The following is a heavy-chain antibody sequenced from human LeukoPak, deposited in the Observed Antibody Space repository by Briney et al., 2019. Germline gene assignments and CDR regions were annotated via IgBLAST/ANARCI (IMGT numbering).Heavy chain of an antibody. CDR2: INPNSGGT. CDR3: ATNPYTGY. CDR1: GYTFTSYD. V-gene: IGHV1-2*02. D-gene: IGHD1-1*01. Sequence: ASVKVSCKASGYTFTSYDINWVRQAPGQGLEWMGWINPNSGGTNYAQKFQGRVTMTRDTSISTAYMELSRLRSDDTAVYYCATNPYTGYWGQGTLVTVSS. J-gene: IGHJ4*02.